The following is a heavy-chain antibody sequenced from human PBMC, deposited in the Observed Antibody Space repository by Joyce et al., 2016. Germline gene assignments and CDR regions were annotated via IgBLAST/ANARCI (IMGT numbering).Heavy chain of an antibody. CDR1: EGTFSSDN. CDR3: ARVVSGSYYFVMDV. Sequence: QVQLLQSGAEVKKPGSSVNVSCKASEGTFSSDNISWVRQAPGQGLEWMGVIMPIVCTENIAQKFQGRLTITADESSSTAYMELSSLRSEDTAVYYCARVVSGSYYFVMDVWGQGTTVTVSS. V-gene: IGHV1-69*01. J-gene: IGHJ6*02. CDR2: IMPIVCTE. D-gene: IGHD3-10*01.